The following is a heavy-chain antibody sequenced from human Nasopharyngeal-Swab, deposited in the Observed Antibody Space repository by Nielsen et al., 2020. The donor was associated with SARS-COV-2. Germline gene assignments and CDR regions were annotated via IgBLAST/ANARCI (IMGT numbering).Heavy chain of an antibody. J-gene: IGHJ4*02. CDR3: AKAVAANDY. CDR2: IKQDGSEK. Sequence: GGSLRLSCAASGFTVSSNYMSWVRQAPGKGLEWVANIKQDGSEKYYVDSVKGRFTISRDNAKNSLYLQMNSLRAEDTAVYYCAKAVAANDYWGQGTLVTVSS. CDR1: GFTVSSNY. D-gene: IGHD6-19*01. V-gene: IGHV3-7*01.